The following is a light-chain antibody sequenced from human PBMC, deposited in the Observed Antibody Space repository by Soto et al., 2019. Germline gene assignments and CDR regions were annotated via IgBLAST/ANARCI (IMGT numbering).Light chain of an antibody. V-gene: IGLV1-47*01. Sequence: QSVLTQPPSASGTPGQTVTISCSGSRSNIGSNSIYWLQQLPGAAPKLLIFGNDQRPSGVLDRFSGSKSCTSASLAISGLRSEEEAAYYCAAWEASLSGVVFGGGTKLTVL. CDR3: AAWEASLSGVV. J-gene: IGLJ3*02. CDR2: GND. CDR1: RSNIGSNS.